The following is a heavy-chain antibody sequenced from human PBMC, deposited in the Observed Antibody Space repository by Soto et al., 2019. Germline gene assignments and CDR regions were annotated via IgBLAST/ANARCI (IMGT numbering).Heavy chain of an antibody. D-gene: IGHD3-10*01. Sequence: QVQLQESGPGLVKPSGTLSLTCAVSGGSISSSNWWCWVRQPPGKGLEWIGEIYHSGSTNYNPSLKSRVTISVDKSKNPLSLKLSSVTAADTAVYYCTRDQLWFGDFNTWGLDVWGQGTTVTVSS. CDR1: GGSISSSNW. CDR3: TRDQLWFGDFNTWGLDV. CDR2: IYHSGST. J-gene: IGHJ6*02. V-gene: IGHV4-4*02.